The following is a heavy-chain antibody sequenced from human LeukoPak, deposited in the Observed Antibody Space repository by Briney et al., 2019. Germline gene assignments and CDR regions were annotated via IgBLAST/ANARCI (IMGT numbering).Heavy chain of an antibody. D-gene: IGHD3-10*01. J-gene: IGHJ4*02. V-gene: IGHV3-23*01. CDR3: ASYASGSLFG. Sequence: GGSLRLSCAASGFTFSSYAMSWVRQAPGKGLEWVSTISGSGGSTYYADSVKGRFTISRDNSKDTLYLQMNSLRAEDTAVYYCASYASGSLFGWGQGTLVTVSS. CDR1: GFTFSSYA. CDR2: ISGSGGST.